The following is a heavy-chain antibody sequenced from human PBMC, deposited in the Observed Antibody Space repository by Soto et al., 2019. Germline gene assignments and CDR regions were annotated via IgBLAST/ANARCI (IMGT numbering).Heavy chain of an antibody. CDR1: GYTFTGSY. V-gene: IGHV1-2*04. CDR3: ARDRYYYDSSGYYSHLTGFDS. CDR2: INPNSGGT. D-gene: IGHD3-22*01. Sequence: ASVKVSCKASGYTFTGSYMHWVRPAPGQGLERMGWINPNSGGTNYAQKFQGWVTMTRDTSISTAYMELSRLRSDDTAVYYCARDRYYYDSSGYYSHLTGFDSCGQGTLVTVSS. J-gene: IGHJ5*01.